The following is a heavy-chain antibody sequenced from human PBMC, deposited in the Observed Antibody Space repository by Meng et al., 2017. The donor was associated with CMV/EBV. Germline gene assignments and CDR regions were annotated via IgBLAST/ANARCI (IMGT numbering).Heavy chain of an antibody. Sequence: GGSLRLSCTASGFTFGDYAMSWVRQAPGKRLEWVGFIRSKAYGGTTEYAASVKGRFTISRDDSKSIAYLQMNSLKTEDTAVYYCTRDFEVGATEDYWGQGTLVTVSS. V-gene: IGHV3-49*04. D-gene: IGHD1-26*01. J-gene: IGHJ4*02. CDR1: GFTFGDYA. CDR3: TRDFEVGATEDY. CDR2: IRSKAYGGTT.